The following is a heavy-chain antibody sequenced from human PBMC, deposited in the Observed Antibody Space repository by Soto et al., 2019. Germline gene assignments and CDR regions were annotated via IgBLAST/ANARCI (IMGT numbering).Heavy chain of an antibody. Sequence: QVHLVESGGGVVQPGTSLTLSCAASGFRLIGYAANWVRQAPGNGPEWVAVIPLDGVNIFYAVSVKGRFSISRDTSLNTVHLEMNSLRPDDTAIYYCAIIGQAVHLGTGFHHWGQGLLVTVSS. CDR2: IPLDGVNI. J-gene: IGHJ4*02. CDR3: AIIGQAVHLGTGFHH. V-gene: IGHV3-30-3*02. D-gene: IGHD2-8*02. CDR1: GFRLIGYA.